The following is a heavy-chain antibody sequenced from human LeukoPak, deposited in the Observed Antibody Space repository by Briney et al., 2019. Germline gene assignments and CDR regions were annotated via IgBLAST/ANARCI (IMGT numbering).Heavy chain of an antibody. J-gene: IGHJ4*02. CDR2: INPNSGGT. V-gene: IGHV1-2*02. Sequence: ASVKVSCKASGYTFTGYCMHWVRQAPGQGLEWMGWINPNSGGTNYAQKFQGRVTMTRDTSISTAYMELSRLRSDDTAVYYCAREWIQLWLPRAGYYFDYWGQGTLVTVSS. D-gene: IGHD5-18*01. CDR3: AREWIQLWLPRAGYYFDY. CDR1: GYTFTGYC.